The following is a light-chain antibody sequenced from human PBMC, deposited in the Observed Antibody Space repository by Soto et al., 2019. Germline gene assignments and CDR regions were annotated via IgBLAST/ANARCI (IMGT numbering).Light chain of an antibody. CDR3: ATWDDSLNGPV. CDR1: SSNIGTNA. Sequence: QSVLTKPPSASGTPGQRVTISCSGSSSNIGTNAVNWYQQLPGMAPKLLIYSNDQRPSGVPDQFSGSKSGTSASLAISGLQSEDEADYYCATWDDSLNGPVFGGGTKVTVL. CDR2: SND. J-gene: IGLJ3*02. V-gene: IGLV1-44*01.